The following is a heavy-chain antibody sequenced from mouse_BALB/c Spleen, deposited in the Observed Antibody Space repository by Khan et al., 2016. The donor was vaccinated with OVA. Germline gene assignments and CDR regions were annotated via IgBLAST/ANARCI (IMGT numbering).Heavy chain of an antibody. V-gene: IGHV1-19*01. CDR1: GYSFIDYA. CDR3: AKGCNYGAYAMDY. CDR2: INPYNGGT. J-gene: IGHJ4*01. Sequence: VRLQQSGPELVKPGASMKISCKASGYSFIDYALNWVKQSPGKNLEWIGLINPYNGGTTYNQKLKDKATLTVDKSSTTAYMELLSLTSEDSAVYYCAKGCNYGAYAMDYWGQGTSVTVSS. D-gene: IGHD2-1*01.